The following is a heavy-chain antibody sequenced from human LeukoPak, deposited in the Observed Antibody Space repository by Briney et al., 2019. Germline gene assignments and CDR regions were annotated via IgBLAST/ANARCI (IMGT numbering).Heavy chain of an antibody. CDR3: ARLGGYHDPPDY. D-gene: IGHD3-16*02. Sequence: PSETLSLTCTVSGGSISSPTYYWAWIRPPPGQELEWIKTIHHSGSTYDNPSLKSRFTMSVDTSKNQFFLNLSSVTAADTAVYYCARLGGYHDPPDYWGQGTLVTVSS. CDR1: GGSISSPTYY. J-gene: IGHJ4*02. V-gene: IGHV4-39*01. CDR2: IHHSGST.